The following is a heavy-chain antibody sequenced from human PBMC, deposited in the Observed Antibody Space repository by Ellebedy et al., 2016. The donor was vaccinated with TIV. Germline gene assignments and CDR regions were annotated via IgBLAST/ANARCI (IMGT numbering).Heavy chain of an antibody. D-gene: IGHD2-21*02. J-gene: IGHJ4*02. CDR3: ARTDPWQPIDD. CDR1: GGSLSSTRYY. V-gene: IGHV4-39*01. Sequence: MPSETLSLTCSVSGGSLSSTRYYWAWIRQPPGKGLEYIGGVFYSGSPYYSPSFKSRVTLSADTSKNQFSLNLRTATAADTAVYYCARTDPWQPIDDWGQGILVSVSS. CDR2: VFYSGSP.